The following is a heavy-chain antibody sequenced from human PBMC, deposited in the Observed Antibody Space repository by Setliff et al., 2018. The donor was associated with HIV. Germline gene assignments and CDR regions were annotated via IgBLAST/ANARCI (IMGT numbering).Heavy chain of an antibody. D-gene: IGHD3-10*01. J-gene: IGHJ5*02. CDR1: GFTFSAFF. CDR3: AKRRSRYGSGSSYPLDL. CDR2: ISGSGNTT. Sequence: GGSLRLSCEASGFTFSAFFMTWVRLAPGEGLEWVAGISGSGNTTFHSDSLRGRFVASRDNSRNRLYLQMNSLRVEDTAVYFCAKRRSRYGSGSSYPLDLWGPGTLVTVSS. V-gene: IGHV3-23*01.